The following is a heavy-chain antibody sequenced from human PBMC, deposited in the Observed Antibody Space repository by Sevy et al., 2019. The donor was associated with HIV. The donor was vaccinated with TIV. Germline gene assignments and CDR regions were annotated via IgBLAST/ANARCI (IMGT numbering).Heavy chain of an antibody. J-gene: IGHJ3*02. CDR1: GFTFSNHD. CDR2: IRNDGSHE. V-gene: IGHV3-30*02. Sequence: GGSLRLSCTASGFTFSNHDMHWVRQGPGKGPEWVAFIRNDGSHEYYADSVKGRFTISRDNSKRTLYLQMNSLRPEDTAVYYCARDRKVLLVVYAIPFDAFDIWGQGTMVTVSS. D-gene: IGHD2-8*02. CDR3: ARDRKVLLVVYAIPFDAFDI.